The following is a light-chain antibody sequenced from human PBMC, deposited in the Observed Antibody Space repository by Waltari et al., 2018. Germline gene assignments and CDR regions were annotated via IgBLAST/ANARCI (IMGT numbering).Light chain of an antibody. J-gene: IGLJ3*02. V-gene: IGLV4-69*01. Sequence: QLVLTQSPSASASLGASVKLTCTLSSGHSSNIIAWLQQRPERGPRYLMKVNSDGSHSKGDDLPDRFSGSSAGAERYLTISSLQSEDEADYYCETGGHGTWVFGGGTKLTVL. CDR1: SGHSSNI. CDR3: ETGGHGTWV. CDR2: VNSDGSH.